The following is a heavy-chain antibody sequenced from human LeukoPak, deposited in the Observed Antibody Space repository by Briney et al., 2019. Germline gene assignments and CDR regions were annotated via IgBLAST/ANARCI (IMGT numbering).Heavy chain of an antibody. Sequence: SETLSLTCTVSGGSISSYYWSWIRQPPGKGLEWIGYIYYSGSTNYNPSLKSRVTISVDTSKNQFSLKLTSVTAADTAVYYCARDQGGDSYGYALFWPMDVWGKGATVTVS. CDR2: IYYSGST. CDR3: ARDQGGDSYGYALFWPMDV. CDR1: GGSISSYY. V-gene: IGHV4-59*12. D-gene: IGHD5-18*01. J-gene: IGHJ6*03.